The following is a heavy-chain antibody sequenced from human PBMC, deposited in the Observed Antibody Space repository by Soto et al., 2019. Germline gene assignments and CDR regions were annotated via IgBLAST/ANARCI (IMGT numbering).Heavy chain of an antibody. Sequence: SETLSLTCTVSGDSISSTYWSWVRQPAGRGLEWIGRIYSSGSNNYNPSLESRVTMSADTSKNQFSLTLRSVTAADTAVYFCARGYESGYTFGHDLWGQGTLVTVSS. CDR3: ARGYESGYTFGHDL. J-gene: IGHJ5*02. D-gene: IGHD3-3*01. CDR2: IYSSGSN. CDR1: GDSISSTY. V-gene: IGHV4-4*07.